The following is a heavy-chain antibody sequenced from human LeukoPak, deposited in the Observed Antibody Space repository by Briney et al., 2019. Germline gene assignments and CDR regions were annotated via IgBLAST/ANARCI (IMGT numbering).Heavy chain of an antibody. J-gene: IGHJ3*02. V-gene: IGHV4-59*11. D-gene: IGHD4-17*01. CDR3: ARDLVTVTKGFDI. Sequence: SETLSLTCAVSDDSFSSHYWPWIRQPPGKGLEWIGYISYIGTTNYNPSLKSRVTLSIDTSKNQFSLKLRSVTAADTAVYYCARDLVTVTKGFDIWGQGTMVSVSS. CDR1: DDSFSSHY. CDR2: ISYIGTT.